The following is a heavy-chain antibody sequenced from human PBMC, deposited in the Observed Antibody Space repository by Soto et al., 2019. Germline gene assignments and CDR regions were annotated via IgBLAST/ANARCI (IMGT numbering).Heavy chain of an antibody. CDR1: GFTFSSYA. D-gene: IGHD1-26*01. CDR3: AKSVDPGTYYYYGMDV. J-gene: IGHJ6*02. CDR2: ISGSGGST. V-gene: IGHV3-23*01. Sequence: EVQLLESGGGLVQPGGSLRLSCAASGFTFSSYAMSWVRQAPGKGLEWVSAISGSGGSTYYADSVKGRFTISRDNSKNTLYLQMNSLRAEDTAVYYCAKSVDPGTYYYYGMDVWGQGTTVTVSS.